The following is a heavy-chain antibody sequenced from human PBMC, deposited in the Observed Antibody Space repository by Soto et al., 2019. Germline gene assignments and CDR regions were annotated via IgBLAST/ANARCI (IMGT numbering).Heavy chain of an antibody. CDR2: IYHSGST. CDR1: GCSISSGGYS. V-gene: IGHV4-30-2*01. J-gene: IGHJ4*02. CDR3: ARARSPRHPVAY. Sequence: PSETLSLTCAVSGCSISSGGYSWSWIRQPPGKGLEWIGYIYHSGSTYYNPSLKSRVTISVDRSKNQFSLKLSSVTAADTAVYYCARARSPRHPVAYWGQGTLVTVSS.